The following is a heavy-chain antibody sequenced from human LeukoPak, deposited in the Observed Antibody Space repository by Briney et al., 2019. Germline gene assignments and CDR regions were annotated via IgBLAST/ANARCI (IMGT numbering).Heavy chain of an antibody. CDR1: GFTVSTSY. J-gene: IGHJ4*02. CDR2: IFGDGSS. Sequence: GGSLRLSCAASGFTVSTSYMSWVRQAPGKGLEWVSVIFGDGSSYYADSAKGRFTISRDNSKNTLYLQMNSLRVEDTAVYYYARDYTGSYPPRRGQGTLVTVSS. D-gene: IGHD1-26*01. CDR3: ARDYTGSYPPR. V-gene: IGHV3-66*02.